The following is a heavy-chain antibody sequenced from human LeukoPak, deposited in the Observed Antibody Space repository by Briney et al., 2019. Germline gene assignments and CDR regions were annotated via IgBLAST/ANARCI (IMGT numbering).Heavy chain of an antibody. Sequence: GGSLRLSCAASGFTFSSYGMYWVRQAPGKGLEWVAVISYDGSNKYYPDSVKGRFTISRDNSKNTLYLQMNSLRAEDTAVYYCAKGAGGNTINYFDFWGQGTLVTVSS. CDR3: AKGAGGNTINYFDF. D-gene: IGHD2-8*02. V-gene: IGHV3-30*18. J-gene: IGHJ4*02. CDR2: ISYDGSNK. CDR1: GFTFSSYG.